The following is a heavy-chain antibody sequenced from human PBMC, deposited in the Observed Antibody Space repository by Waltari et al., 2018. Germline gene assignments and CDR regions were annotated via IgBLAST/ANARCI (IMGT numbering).Heavy chain of an antibody. D-gene: IGHD3-9*01. CDR3: AKRWAIYYFEY. Sequence: EVQLVESGGGLVQPGGSLRLYCAASGCTFKNFAMSWVRKAPGKGLEWVSTITESGDTFYADSVKGRFATSRDNYKNTLSLQMNSLRAEDTAVYYCAKRWAIYYFEYWGQGNLVTVSS. CDR1: GCTFKNFA. J-gene: IGHJ4*02. V-gene: IGHV3-23*04. CDR2: ITESGDT.